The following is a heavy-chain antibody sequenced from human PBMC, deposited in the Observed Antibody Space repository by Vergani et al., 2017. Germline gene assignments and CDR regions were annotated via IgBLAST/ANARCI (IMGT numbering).Heavy chain of an antibody. Sequence: QVQLQESGPGLVKPSQTLSLTCTVSGGSISSGSYYWSWIRQPAGKGLEWIGRIYTSGSTNYNPPHKRRVTISVDTSKNQFSLKLSSVTAADTTVYYCVRDPRNYYDSSGYYWNYYGMDVWGQGTTVTVSS. CDR2: IYTSGST. D-gene: IGHD3-22*01. J-gene: IGHJ6*02. V-gene: IGHV4-61*02. CDR1: GGSISSGSYY. CDR3: VRDPRNYYDSSGYYWNYYGMDV.